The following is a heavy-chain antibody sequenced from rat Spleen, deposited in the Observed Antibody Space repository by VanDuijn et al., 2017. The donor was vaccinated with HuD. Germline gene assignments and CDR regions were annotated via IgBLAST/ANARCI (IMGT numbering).Heavy chain of an antibody. J-gene: IGHJ2*01. CDR2: LSYDATAP. CDR3: TRGGYFRH. V-gene: IGHV5-17*01. D-gene: IGHD2-5*01. Sequence: EVQLVESGGGLVQPGRSLKLSCAASGFTFRDYYMAWVRQAPTKGMEWVATLSYDATAPYYRDSVKGRFTISRDNAQNTLYLQMNSPRSEDTATYYCTRGGYFRHWGQGVMVTVSS. CDR1: GFTFRDYY.